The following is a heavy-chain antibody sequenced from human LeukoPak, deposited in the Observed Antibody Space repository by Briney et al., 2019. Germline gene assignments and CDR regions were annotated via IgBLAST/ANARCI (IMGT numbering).Heavy chain of an antibody. CDR2: ISYDGTDK. CDR3: ARGRYSSTWVSFDY. J-gene: IGHJ4*02. Sequence: GGSLRLSCAASGLTFSSSAMHWVRQAPGKGLQWVAAISYDGTDKYTADSVKGRFTISRDNSKNTVYLQMNSLRAEDTAVYYCARGRYSSTWVSFDYWGQGTLVTVSS. V-gene: IGHV3-30*04. D-gene: IGHD6-13*01. CDR1: GLTFSSSA.